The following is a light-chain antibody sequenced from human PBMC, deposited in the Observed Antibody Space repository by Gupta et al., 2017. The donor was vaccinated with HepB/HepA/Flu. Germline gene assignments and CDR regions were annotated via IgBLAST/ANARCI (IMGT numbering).Light chain of an antibody. J-gene: IGLJ3*02. CDR2: EVR. Sequence: QSALTQPPSASGSPGQSVTISCTGTSSDVGGYNYVSWYQQPPGKAPKPMIYEVRNRPAGAPDRFSGSKSGNTATLTVSGLQAEDEDDYDCSADAGSKKVFGGGTKLTVL. CDR1: SSDVGGYNY. CDR3: SADAGSKKV. V-gene: IGLV2-8*01.